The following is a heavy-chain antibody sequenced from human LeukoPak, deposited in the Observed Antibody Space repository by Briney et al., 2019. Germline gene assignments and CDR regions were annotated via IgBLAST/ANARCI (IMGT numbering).Heavy chain of an antibody. CDR2: IIPIFGTA. J-gene: IGHJ4*02. CDR3: ARMGRVYYYGSGSEFDY. D-gene: IGHD3-10*01. V-gene: IGHV1-69*13. CDR1: GGTFSSYA. Sequence: SVKVSCRASGGTFSSYAISWVRQAPGQGLEWMGGIIPIFGTANYAQKFQGRVTITADESTSTAHMELSSLRSEDTAVYYCARMGRVYYYGSGSEFDYWGQGTLVTVSS.